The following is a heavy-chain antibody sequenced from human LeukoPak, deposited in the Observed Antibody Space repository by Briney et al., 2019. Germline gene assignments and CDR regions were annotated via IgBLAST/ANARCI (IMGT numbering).Heavy chain of an antibody. V-gene: IGHV1-69*01. J-gene: IGHJ4*02. Sequence: ASVKVSCKASGGTFSSYAISWVRQAPGQGLEWMGVIIPIFGTANYAQKFQGRVTITADESTSTAYMELSSLRAEDTAVYYCARDKSDGDHGRTFDYWGQGTLVTVSS. CDR2: IIPIFGTA. D-gene: IGHD4-17*01. CDR3: ARDKSDGDHGRTFDY. CDR1: GGTFSSYA.